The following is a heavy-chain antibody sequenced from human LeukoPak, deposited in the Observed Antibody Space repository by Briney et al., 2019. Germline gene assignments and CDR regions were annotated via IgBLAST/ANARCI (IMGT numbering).Heavy chain of an antibody. Sequence: PSETLSLTCAVSGYSISSGYYWGWIRQPPGKGLEWIGSIYHSGSTYYNPSLKSRVTISVDTSKNQFSLKLSSVTAADTAVYYCARQGAVNIVVVPAAPLGVRGVFDYWGQGTLVTVSS. CDR3: ARQGAVNIVVVPAAPLGVRGVFDY. D-gene: IGHD2-2*01. CDR1: GYSISSGYY. J-gene: IGHJ4*02. CDR2: IYHSGST. V-gene: IGHV4-38-2*01.